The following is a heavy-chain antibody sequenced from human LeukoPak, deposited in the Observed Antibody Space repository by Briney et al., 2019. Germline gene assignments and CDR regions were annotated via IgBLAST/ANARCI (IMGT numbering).Heavy chain of an antibody. CDR2: ISSSGSTI. D-gene: IGHD3-3*01. J-gene: IGHJ4*02. CDR1: GFTFSSYE. CDR3: ARRSRAGYDLWSGISHPFDY. Sequence: PGGSLRLSCAASGFTFSSYEMNWVRQAPGKGLEWVSYISSSGSTIYYADSVKGRFTISRDNAKNSLYLQMNSLRAEDTAVYYCARRSRAGYDLWSGISHPFDYWGQGTLVTVSS. V-gene: IGHV3-48*03.